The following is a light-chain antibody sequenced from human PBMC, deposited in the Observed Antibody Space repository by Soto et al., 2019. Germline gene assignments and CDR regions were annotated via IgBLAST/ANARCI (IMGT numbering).Light chain of an antibody. CDR3: MQALQAPLT. J-gene: IGKJ1*01. CDR2: LGS. CDR1: QSLLNSNGYNY. V-gene: IGKV2-28*01. Sequence: DIVMTQSPLSLPVTPGEPASISCRSSQSLLNSNGYNYLDWYLQKPGQSPQLLIYLGSSRAYRVPDRFSGRGSGTDFTLTISRVEAEDVGFYYCMQALQAPLTFGQGTRVEIK.